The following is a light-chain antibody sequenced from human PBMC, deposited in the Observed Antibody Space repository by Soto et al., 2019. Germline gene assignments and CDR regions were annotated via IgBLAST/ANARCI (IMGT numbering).Light chain of an antibody. CDR1: SSNIGSNT. CDR3: ATWDDSLNGPV. CDR2: TDN. V-gene: IGLV1-44*01. J-gene: IGLJ2*01. Sequence: QSVLTQPPSASGTPGQRVTISCSGSSSNIGSNTVNWYQQLPGTAPKLLIYTDNQRPSGVTDRYSASKSGTSASLAISGLQSADEADYYCATWDDSLNGPVFGGGTELTVL.